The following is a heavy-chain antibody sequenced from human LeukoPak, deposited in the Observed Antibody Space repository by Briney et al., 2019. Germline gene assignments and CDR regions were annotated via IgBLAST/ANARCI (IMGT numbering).Heavy chain of an antibody. CDR3: AKIVSHYYDSSGFPGAFDI. D-gene: IGHD3-22*01. CDR2: ISGSGGST. Sequence: GGSLRLSCAASGFTFSSYAMSWVRQAPGKGLEWVSAISGSGGSTYYADSVKGRFTISRDNSKNTLYLQMNSLRAEDTAVYYCAKIVSHYYDSSGFPGAFDIWGQGTMVTVSS. CDR1: GFTFSSYA. V-gene: IGHV3-23*01. J-gene: IGHJ3*02.